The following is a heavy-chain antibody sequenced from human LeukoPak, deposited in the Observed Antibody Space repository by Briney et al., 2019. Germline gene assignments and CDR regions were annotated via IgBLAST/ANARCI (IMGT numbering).Heavy chain of an antibody. CDR1: GASISSESYY. CDR2: VYHSGST. Sequence: PSETLSLTCTVAGASISSESYYWGWIRQPPGKGLEWIGAVYHSGSTYYNPSLKSRVTISVDTSKNQFSLKLSSVTAADTAVYYCARLGRTTVTTNTMIVVATDAFDIWGQGTMVTVSS. D-gene: IGHD3-22*01. V-gene: IGHV4-39*01. CDR3: ARLGRTTVTTNTMIVVATDAFDI. J-gene: IGHJ3*02.